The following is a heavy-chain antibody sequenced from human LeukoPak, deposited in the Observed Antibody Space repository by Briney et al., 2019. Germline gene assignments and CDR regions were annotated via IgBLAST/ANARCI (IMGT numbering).Heavy chain of an antibody. CDR1: GFAFSSYA. D-gene: IGHD3-3*02. CDR2: ISPLSSTI. J-gene: IGHJ3*02. V-gene: IGHV3-48*01. Sequence: GGSLRLSCAASGFAFSSYAMTWVRQAPGKGLEWVSYISPLSSTIYSTASVKGRFTISRDNANNSLYLQMDSLRAEDTAIYYCARIRAGRLPISKDAFDIWGQGTMVIVSS. CDR3: ARIRAGRLPISKDAFDI.